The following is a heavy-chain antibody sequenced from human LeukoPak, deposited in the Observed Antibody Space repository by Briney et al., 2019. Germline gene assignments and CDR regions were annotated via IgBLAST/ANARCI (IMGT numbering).Heavy chain of an antibody. V-gene: IGHV1-2*02. CDR3: ATPFWSGYSWLGSYYGMDV. CDR2: INPNSGGA. J-gene: IGHJ6*02. Sequence: ASVKVSCKASGYTFTGYYMHWVRQAPGQGLEWMGWINPNSGGANYAQKFQGRVTMTRDTSISTAYMELSRLRSDDTAVYYCATPFWSGYSWLGSYYGMDVWGQGTTATVSS. CDR1: GYTFTGYY. D-gene: IGHD3-3*01.